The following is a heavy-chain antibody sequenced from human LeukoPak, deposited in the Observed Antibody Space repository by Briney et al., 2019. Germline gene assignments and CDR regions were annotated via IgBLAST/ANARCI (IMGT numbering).Heavy chain of an antibody. Sequence: GGSLRLSCAASGFTFSSYSMNWVRQAPGKGLEWVSSISSSSYIYCADSVKGRFTISRDNAKNSLYLQMNSLRSGDTAVYYCARKVPNDSSGYYYRGQFDPWGQGTLVTVSS. CDR3: ARKVPNDSSGYYYRGQFDP. J-gene: IGHJ5*02. V-gene: IGHV3-21*04. D-gene: IGHD3-22*01. CDR2: ISSSSYI. CDR1: GFTFSSYS.